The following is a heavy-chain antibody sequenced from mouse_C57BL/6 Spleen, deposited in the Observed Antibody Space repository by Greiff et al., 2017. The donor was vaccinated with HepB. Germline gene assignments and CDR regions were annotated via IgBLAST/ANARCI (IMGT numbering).Heavy chain of an antibody. Sequence: QVQRQQSGAELVRPGASVKLSCKASGYTFTDYYINWVKQRPGQGLEWIARIYPGSGNTYYNEKFKGKATLTAEKSSSTAYMQLSSLTSEDSAVYFCARPELGQAWFAYWGQGTLVTVSA. J-gene: IGHJ3*01. CDR3: ARPELGQAWFAY. CDR1: GYTFTDYY. D-gene: IGHD4-1*01. CDR2: IYPGSGNT. V-gene: IGHV1-76*01.